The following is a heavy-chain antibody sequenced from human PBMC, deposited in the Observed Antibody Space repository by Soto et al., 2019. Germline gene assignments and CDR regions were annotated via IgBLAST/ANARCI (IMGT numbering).Heavy chain of an antibody. J-gene: IGHJ5*02. Sequence: EVQLLESGGGLVQPGGSLRLSCAASGFTFSSYAMSWVRQAPGKGPEWVFAISGSGGSTYYADSVKGRFTISRDNSKNTLYLQMNSLRAEDTAVYYCAKDFVGSSPWGWFDPWGQGTLVTVSS. CDR2: ISGSGGST. CDR3: AKDFVGSSPWGWFDP. D-gene: IGHD6-6*01. V-gene: IGHV3-23*01. CDR1: GFTFSSYA.